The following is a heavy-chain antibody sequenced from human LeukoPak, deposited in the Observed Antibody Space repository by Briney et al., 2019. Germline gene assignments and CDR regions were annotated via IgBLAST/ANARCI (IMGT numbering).Heavy chain of an antibody. CDR3: ARYGLGTYSLDH. D-gene: IGHD3-10*01. Sequence: PSETLSLTCTVSGGSITSYYWSWIRQPPGKGLEWIGSIYYTGSTNYNPSLKSRVTISVDTSKNQFSLNLSSVTAADTTVYYCARYGLGTYSLDHWGQGTLVTVSS. V-gene: IGHV4-59*08. CDR2: IYYTGST. J-gene: IGHJ4*02. CDR1: GGSITSYY.